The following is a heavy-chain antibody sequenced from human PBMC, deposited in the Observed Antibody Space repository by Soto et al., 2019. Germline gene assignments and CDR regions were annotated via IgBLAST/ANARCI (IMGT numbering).Heavy chain of an antibody. CDR2: ISYDGSNK. CDR3: ARDHYDFWSGYYGY. Sequence: QVQLVESGGGVVQPGRSLRLSCAASGFTFSSYAMHWVRQAPGKGLEWVAVISYDGSNKYYADSVKGRFTISRDNSKTTLYLKMNSLRAEDTAVYYCARDHYDFWSGYYGYWGQGTLVTVSS. V-gene: IGHV3-30-3*01. J-gene: IGHJ4*02. CDR1: GFTFSSYA. D-gene: IGHD3-3*01.